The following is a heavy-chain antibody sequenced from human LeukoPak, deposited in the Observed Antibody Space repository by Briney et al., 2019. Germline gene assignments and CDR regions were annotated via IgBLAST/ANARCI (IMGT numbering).Heavy chain of an antibody. CDR3: ARDGVGGDNWNTPYFQH. J-gene: IGHJ1*01. CDR2: ISYDGSNK. V-gene: IGHV3-30*01. D-gene: IGHD1/OR15-1a*01. CDR1: GFTFSSYA. Sequence: GGSLRLSCAASGFTFSSYAMHWVRQAPGKGLGWVAVISYDGSNKYYADSVKGRFTISRHNSKNTLYLQMNSLRAEDTAVYYCARDGVGGDNWNTPYFQHWGQGTLVTVSS.